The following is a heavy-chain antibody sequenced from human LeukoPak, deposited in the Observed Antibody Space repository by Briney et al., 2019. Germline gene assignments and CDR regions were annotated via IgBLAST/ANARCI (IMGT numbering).Heavy chain of an antibody. CDR1: GFTFSSYW. CDR3: ARGSPDFWSGYLIDY. Sequence: GGSLRLSCAASGFTFSSYWMHWVRQAPGKGLVWVSRINSDGSSTSYADSVKGRFTISRDNAKNTLYLQMNSLRAEDKAVYYCARGSPDFWSGYLIDYWGQGTLVTVSS. D-gene: IGHD3-3*01. CDR2: INSDGSST. J-gene: IGHJ4*02. V-gene: IGHV3-74*01.